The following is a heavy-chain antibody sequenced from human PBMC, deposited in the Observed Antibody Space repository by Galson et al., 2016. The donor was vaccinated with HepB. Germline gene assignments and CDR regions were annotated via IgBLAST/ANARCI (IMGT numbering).Heavy chain of an antibody. Sequence: SLRLSCAASGFSFSRRAMNWVRQAPGKGLEWVSSISGSGDITYSADSVKGRFTISRDNSKSTLYLQMNSLRVEDTAAYYCAKSEVVVVAANQVWGQGTLVTVAS. CDR2: ISGSGDIT. V-gene: IGHV3-23*01. J-gene: IGHJ4*02. D-gene: IGHD2-15*01. CDR1: GFSFSRRA. CDR3: AKSEVVVVAANQV.